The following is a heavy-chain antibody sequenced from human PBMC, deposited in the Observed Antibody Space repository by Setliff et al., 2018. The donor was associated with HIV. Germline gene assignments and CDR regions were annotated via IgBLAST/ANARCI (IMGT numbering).Heavy chain of an antibody. J-gene: IGHJ6*03. Sequence: GGSLRLSCAASGFSFSTYSMNWVRQAPGKGLEWVSSITSSSNYIYYADSVTGRFTISRDNAKSSLYLQMTSLRAEDTAVYYCARGFFYFYYMDVWGKGTTVTVSS. CDR3: ARGFFYFYYMDV. CDR1: GFSFSTYS. V-gene: IGHV3-21*06. CDR2: ITSSSNYI.